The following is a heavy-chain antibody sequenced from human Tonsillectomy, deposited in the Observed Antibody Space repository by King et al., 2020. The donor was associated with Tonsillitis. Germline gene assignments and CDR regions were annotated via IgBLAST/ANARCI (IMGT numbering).Heavy chain of an antibody. CDR1: GFTFSSYA. CDR2: IGGSGSST. V-gene: IGHV3-23*04. Sequence: VQLVESGGGLVQPGGSLRLSCAASGFTFSSYAMSWVRQAPGKGLEWVSSIGGSGSSTYYAGSAKGRFTISRDNSKNTLYLQMNSLRDEDTAVYYCAKGRGLGIENYLDFWGQGTLVTVSS. J-gene: IGHJ4*02. D-gene: IGHD7-27*01. CDR3: AKGRGLGIENYLDF.